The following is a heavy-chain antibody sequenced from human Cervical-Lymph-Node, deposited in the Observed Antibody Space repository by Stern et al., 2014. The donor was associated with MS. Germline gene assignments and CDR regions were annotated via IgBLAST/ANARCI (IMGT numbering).Heavy chain of an antibody. D-gene: IGHD4-17*01. CDR2: IYPPDSDT. Sequence: EDQLVESGAEVKKPGESLKISCQVSGYNFPVYWIGWVRQTPGKGLEWMGIIYPPDSDTRFSPSFQGQVSMSVDKSVSTAYLQWSSLKASDTALYFCARHTGDYAFDYWGQGTLVIVSS. J-gene: IGHJ4*02. V-gene: IGHV5-51*01. CDR1: GYNFPVYW. CDR3: ARHTGDYAFDY.